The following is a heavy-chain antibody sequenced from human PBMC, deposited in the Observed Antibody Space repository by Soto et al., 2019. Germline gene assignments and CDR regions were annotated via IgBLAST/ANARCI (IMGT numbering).Heavy chain of an antibody. J-gene: IGHJ5*02. V-gene: IGHV3-23*01. CDR2: ISAGGGTT. Sequence: EVQLLESGGDLVQRGGSLRLSCAAYGFTFSKYAMSWVRQAPGKGLEWVSSISAGGGTTYYADSVKGRFTISRDNSENTLYLQLNSLRADDTAIFYCVTDKYDSGSSMGNWFDPWGQGTLVTVSS. CDR1: GFTFSKYA. D-gene: IGHD3-10*01. CDR3: VTDKYDSGSSMGNWFDP.